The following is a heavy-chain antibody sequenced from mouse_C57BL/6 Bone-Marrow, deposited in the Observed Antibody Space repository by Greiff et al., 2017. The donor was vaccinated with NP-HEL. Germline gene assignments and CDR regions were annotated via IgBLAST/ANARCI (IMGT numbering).Heavy chain of an antibody. D-gene: IGHD2-4*01. Sequence: QVQLQQPGAELVRPGTSVKLSCKASGYTFTSYWMHWVKQRPGPGLEWIGVIDPSDSYTNYNQKFKGKATLTVDTSSSTAYMQLSSLTSEDSAVYYCARSYDYDKDFSFAYWGQGTLVTVPA. J-gene: IGHJ3*01. CDR3: ARSYDYDKDFSFAY. CDR1: GYTFTSYW. CDR2: IDPSDSYT. V-gene: IGHV1-59*01.